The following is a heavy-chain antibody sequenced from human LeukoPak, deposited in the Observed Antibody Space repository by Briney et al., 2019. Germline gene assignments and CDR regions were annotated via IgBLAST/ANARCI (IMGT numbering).Heavy chain of an antibody. CDR2: IYSGGST. CDR1: GFTVNSNY. D-gene: IGHD3-10*01. Sequence: GGSLRLSCVASGFTVNSNYMSWVRQAPGKGLEWVSVIYSGGSTYYADSVKGRFTISRDNSKNTLYLQMNSLRAEDTAVYYCARASMVRSYWGQGTLVTVSS. CDR3: ARASMVRSY. V-gene: IGHV3-66*01. J-gene: IGHJ4*02.